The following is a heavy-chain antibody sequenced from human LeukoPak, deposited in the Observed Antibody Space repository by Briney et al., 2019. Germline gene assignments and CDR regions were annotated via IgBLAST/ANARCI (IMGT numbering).Heavy chain of an antibody. V-gene: IGHV3-30*02. Sequence: PGGSLRLSCVASGFPFSSHGMHWVPQAPDKGLEWVSFIQYDEGNKFYADSVRGRFTISRDISKNTLYLQMNSLRAEDTAVYFCAKDNPVLDYWGQGTLVTVSS. D-gene: IGHD3-10*02. CDR3: AKDNPVLDY. CDR1: GFPFSSHG. J-gene: IGHJ4*02. CDR2: IQYDEGNK.